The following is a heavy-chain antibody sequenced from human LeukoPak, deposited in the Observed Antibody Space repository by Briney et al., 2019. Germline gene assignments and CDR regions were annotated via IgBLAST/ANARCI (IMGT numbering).Heavy chain of an antibody. CDR3: ARERRIAAIAVAGTFHPGTIAHNWFDP. CDR2: IYTSGST. D-gene: IGHD6-19*01. V-gene: IGHV4-61*02. Sequence: ASETLSLTCTVSGGSISSGSYYWSWLRQPAGKGLEWIGRIYTSGSTNYNPSLKSRVTISVDTSKNRFSLKLSSVTAADTAVYYCARERRIAAIAVAGTFHPGTIAHNWFDPWGQGTLVTVSS. CDR1: GGSISSGSYY. J-gene: IGHJ5*02.